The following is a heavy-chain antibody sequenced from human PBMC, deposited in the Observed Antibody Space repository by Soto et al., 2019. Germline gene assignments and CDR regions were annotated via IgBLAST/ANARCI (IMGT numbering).Heavy chain of an antibody. CDR2: IIPIFGTA. CDR3: ARDWFCSGGRCYNCFDP. Sequence: ASVQGSFAASGGTFSSYAIIWLRQAPGQGLEWMGGIIPIFGTANYAQKLQGRVTMTTDTSTRTAYMELRSLRFDDTAVSYCARDWFCSGGRCYNCFDPWGQGTLVTVSS. D-gene: IGHD2-15*01. J-gene: IGHJ5*02. CDR1: GGTFSSYA. V-gene: IGHV1-69*05.